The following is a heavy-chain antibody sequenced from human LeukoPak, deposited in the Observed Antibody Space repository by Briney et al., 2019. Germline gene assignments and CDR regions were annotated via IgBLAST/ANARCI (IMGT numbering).Heavy chain of an antibody. CDR2: IYSGGST. CDR1: GFTVSSNY. J-gene: IGHJ4*02. V-gene: IGHV3-53*01. Sequence: GGSLRLSCAASGFTVSSNYMSWVRQAPGKGLEWVSVIYSGGSTYYADSVKGRFTISRDNSKNTLYLQMNSLRAEDTAVYYCARELRGSSDFDYLDYWGQGTLVTVSS. CDR3: ARELRGSSDFDYLDY. D-gene: IGHD3-16*01.